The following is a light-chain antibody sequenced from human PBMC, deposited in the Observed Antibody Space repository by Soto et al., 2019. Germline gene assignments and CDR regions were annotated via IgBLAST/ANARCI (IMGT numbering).Light chain of an antibody. V-gene: IGKV1-5*01. CDR2: DAS. CDR1: RRISSW. J-gene: IGKJ1*01. Sequence: DIQMTQSPSTLSASVGDRVTITCRASRRISSWLAWYQQQPGKAHKLLVYDASTLQSGVPSRFSGNGSGTEFTLTISRLQPEDLATYFCEQYYGYPWTFGQGTRVGI. CDR3: EQYYGYPWT.